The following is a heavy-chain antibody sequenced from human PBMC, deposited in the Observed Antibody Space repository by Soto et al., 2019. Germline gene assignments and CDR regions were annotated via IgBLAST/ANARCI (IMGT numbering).Heavy chain of an antibody. CDR2: IIPMFGTA. Sequence: QVQLAQSGAEVKKPGSSVKVSCKASGGAFITSSISWVRQAPGQGLEWMGGIIPMFGTANYPQKFQGRVTITADESTSTAYMELSSLRSEDTAVYYCAREFIAASFGYYGMDVWGQVTTVTVSS. CDR1: GGAFITSS. D-gene: IGHD6-13*01. CDR3: AREFIAASFGYYGMDV. J-gene: IGHJ6*02. V-gene: IGHV1-69*01.